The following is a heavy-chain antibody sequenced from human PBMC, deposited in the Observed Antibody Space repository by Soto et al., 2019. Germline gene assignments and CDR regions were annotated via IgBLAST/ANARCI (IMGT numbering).Heavy chain of an antibody. CDR2: IIPILGIA. Sequence: QVQLVQSWAEVKKPGSSVKVSCKASGGTFSSYTISWVRQAPGQGLEWMGRIIPILGIANYAQKFQGRVTITADKSTSTAYMELSSLRSEDTAVYYCARDDCSGGSCYRFDYWGQGTLVTVSS. CDR1: GGTFSSYT. D-gene: IGHD2-15*01. CDR3: ARDDCSGGSCYRFDY. J-gene: IGHJ4*02. V-gene: IGHV1-69*08.